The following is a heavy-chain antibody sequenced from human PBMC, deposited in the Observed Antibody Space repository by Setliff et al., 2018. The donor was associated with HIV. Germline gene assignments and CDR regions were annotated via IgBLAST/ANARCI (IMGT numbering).Heavy chain of an antibody. Sequence: PSETLSLTCTVSGGPISSYYWGWIRQPPGKGLEWIGSIYYSGSTYYNPSLKSRVTISVDTSKNQFSLKLSSVTAADTAVYYCARTKITIFDVDYWGQGTLVTVSS. CDR1: GGPISSYY. CDR2: IYYSGST. CDR3: ARTKITIFDVDY. V-gene: IGHV4-39*01. J-gene: IGHJ4*02. D-gene: IGHD3-3*01.